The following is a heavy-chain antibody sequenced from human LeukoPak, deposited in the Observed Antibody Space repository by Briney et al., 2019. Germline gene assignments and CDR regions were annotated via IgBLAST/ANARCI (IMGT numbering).Heavy chain of an antibody. CDR1: GFTFSSYG. CDR2: IWYDGSNK. D-gene: IGHD7-27*01. V-gene: IGHV3-33*01. J-gene: IGHJ4*02. CDR3: AREHWDFGY. Sequence: GGSLRLPCAASGFTFSSYGMHWVRQAPGKGLEWVAVIWYDGSNKYYADSVKGRFTISRDNSKNTLYLQMNSLRAGDTAIYYCAREHWDFGYWGQGTLVTVSS.